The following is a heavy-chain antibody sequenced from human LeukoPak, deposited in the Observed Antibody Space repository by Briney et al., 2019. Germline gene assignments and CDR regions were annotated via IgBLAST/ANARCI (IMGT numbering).Heavy chain of an antibody. CDR2: IYTSGST. CDR3: ARNIYVGPVDY. D-gene: IGHD2/OR15-2a*01. J-gene: IGHJ4*02. Sequence: SETLSLTCTVSGGSISSGSYYWNWIRQPAGKGLEWIGRIYTSGSTNYNPSLKSRVTISVDTSKNQFSLKLSSVTAADTAVYYCARNIYVGPVDYWGQGTLVTVSS. V-gene: IGHV4-61*02. CDR1: GGSISSGSYY.